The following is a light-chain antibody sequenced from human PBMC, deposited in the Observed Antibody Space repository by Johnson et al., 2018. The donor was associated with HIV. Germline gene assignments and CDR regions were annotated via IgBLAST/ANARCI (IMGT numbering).Light chain of an antibody. CDR1: SSNIGNNY. J-gene: IGLJ1*01. CDR3: GTRGGV. V-gene: IGLV1-51*01. Sequence: QSILTQPPSVSAAPGQKVTISCSGSSSNIGNNYVSWYQQLPGTAPKLLIYDNNKRPSGIPDRFSGSKSGTSATLGITGLQTGDEADYYCGTRGGVFGTGTKVTVL. CDR2: DNN.